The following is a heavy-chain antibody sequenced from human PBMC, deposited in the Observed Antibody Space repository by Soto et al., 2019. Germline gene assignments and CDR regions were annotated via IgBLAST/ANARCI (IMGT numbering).Heavy chain of an antibody. J-gene: IGHJ4*02. CDR3: AKDRHYPRDYFHY. D-gene: IGHD3-10*01. CDR1: GFTFSSSA. V-gene: IGHV3-23*01. Sequence: GSLRLSCAASGFTFSSSAISWVRQAPGKGLEWVSAVSANGQGIYYADSVRGRFTISRDNSKNTVFLHMDSLSAEDTAVYYCAKDRHYPRDYFHYWGQGTPVTVSS. CDR2: VSANGQGI.